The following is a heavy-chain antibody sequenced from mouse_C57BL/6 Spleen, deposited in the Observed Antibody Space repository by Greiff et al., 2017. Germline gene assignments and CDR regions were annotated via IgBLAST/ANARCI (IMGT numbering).Heavy chain of an antibody. J-gene: IGHJ4*01. V-gene: IGHV1-61*01. CDR3: ARSYDYDRGYYAMDY. CDR1: GYTFTSYW. Sequence: VQLQQPGAELVRPGSSVKLSCKASGYTFTSYWMDWVKQRPGQGLEWIGNIYPSDSETHYNQKFKDKATLTVDKSSSTAYMQLSSLTSEDSAVYYCARSYDYDRGYYAMDYWGQGTSVTVSS. D-gene: IGHD2-4*01. CDR2: IYPSDSET.